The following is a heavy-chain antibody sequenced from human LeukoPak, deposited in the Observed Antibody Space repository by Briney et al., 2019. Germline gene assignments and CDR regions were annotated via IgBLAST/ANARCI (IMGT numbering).Heavy chain of an antibody. Sequence: PLQTLSLTCTVSGGSISSGGYYWSWIRQHPGKGLEWIGYIYYSGSTYYNPSLKSRVTISVDTSKSQFSLKLSSVTAADTAVYYCARRGLQGGWFAPWGQGTLVTVSS. J-gene: IGHJ5*02. CDR2: IYYSGST. V-gene: IGHV4-31*03. CDR1: GGSISSGGYY. D-gene: IGHD4-17*01. CDR3: ARRGLQGGWFAP.